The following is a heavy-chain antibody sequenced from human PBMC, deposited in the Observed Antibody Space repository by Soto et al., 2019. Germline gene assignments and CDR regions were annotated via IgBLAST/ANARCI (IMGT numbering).Heavy chain of an antibody. V-gene: IGHV3-74*01. CDR1: GFTFSSYW. CDR2: INSDGSST. J-gene: IGHJ4*02. Sequence: EVQLVESGGGLVQPGESLSRSCAASGFTFSSYWMHWVRQAPGKGLVWVSRINSDGSSTSYAGSVKGRFTISRDNAKNTRYLQMTSLRAEATAVYYGVRTSLVVAAATREDYWGQGTLVTVSS. CDR3: VRTSLVVAAATREDY. D-gene: IGHD2-15*01.